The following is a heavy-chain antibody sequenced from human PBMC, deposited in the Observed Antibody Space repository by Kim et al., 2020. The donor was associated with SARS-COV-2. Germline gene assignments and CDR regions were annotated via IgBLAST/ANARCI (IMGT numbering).Heavy chain of an antibody. J-gene: IGHJ4*02. D-gene: IGHD6-6*01. V-gene: IGHV3-30-3*01. Sequence: GGSLRLSCAASGFTFSSYAMHWVRQAPGKGLEWVAVISYDGSNKYYADSVKGRFTISRDNSKNTLYLQMNSLRAEDTAVYYCARELSSSSVLIDYWGQGTLVTVSS. CDR3: ARELSSSSVLIDY. CDR2: ISYDGSNK. CDR1: GFTFSSYA.